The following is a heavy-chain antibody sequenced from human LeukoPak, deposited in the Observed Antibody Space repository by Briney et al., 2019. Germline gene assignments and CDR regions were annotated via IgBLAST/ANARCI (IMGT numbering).Heavy chain of an antibody. D-gene: IGHD3-10*01. CDR3: AKESSLLRGPTVIYYFDF. J-gene: IGHJ4*02. CDR2: ISGGGGST. Sequence: GGSLRLSCAASDFTFSIYGMSWVRQAPGKGLEWVSSISGGGGSTYYADSVKGRFTISRDNSKNTLYLQMNSLRAEDTAIYYCAKESSLLRGPTVIYYFDFWGQGTLVTVSS. V-gene: IGHV3-23*01. CDR1: DFTFSIYG.